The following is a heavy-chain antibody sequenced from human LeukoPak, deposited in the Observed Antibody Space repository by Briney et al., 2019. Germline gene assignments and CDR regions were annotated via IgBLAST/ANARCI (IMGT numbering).Heavy chain of an antibody. CDR2: VSHSGSI. D-gene: IGHD3-3*01. CDR1: GGSFSAYY. J-gene: IGHJ5*02. V-gene: IGHV4-34*01. Sequence: PSQTLSLTCAVQGGSFSAYYWSWLRQPPGKGLEWVGEVSHSGSINHNPPLKSRLTISEDSSNNQVSLNLSSMTDADTAVYYCARGRTLNDDFWSGYSHKWFDPWGQGTLVTVSS. CDR3: ARGRTLNDDFWSGYSHKWFDP.